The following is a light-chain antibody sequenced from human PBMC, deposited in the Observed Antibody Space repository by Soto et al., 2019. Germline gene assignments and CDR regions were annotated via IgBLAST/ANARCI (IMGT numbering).Light chain of an antibody. Sequence: QSVLTQPPSVSGAPGQRVTISCTGSSSNIGAGYDVHWYQQLPGTAPKLLIYGNSNRPSGVPDRFSGSKSGTSASLAITGLQAEDEADYYCPSYDSSLSGSAVFGGGTQLPVL. J-gene: IGLJ7*01. V-gene: IGLV1-40*01. CDR1: SSNIGAGYD. CDR3: PSYDSSLSGSAV. CDR2: GNS.